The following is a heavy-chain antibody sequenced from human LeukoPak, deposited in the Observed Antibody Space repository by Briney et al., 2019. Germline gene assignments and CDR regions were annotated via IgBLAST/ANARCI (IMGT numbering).Heavy chain of an antibody. CDR3: ATSSGYYNNYDY. J-gene: IGHJ4*02. D-gene: IGHD3-22*01. CDR1: GFTFDDYA. Sequence: GGSLRLSCAASGFTFDDYAMHWVRQAPGKGLEWASGISWNSGSIGYADSVKGRFTISRDNAKNSLYLQMNSLRAEDTALYYCATSSGYYNNYDYWGQGTLVTVSS. CDR2: ISWNSGSI. V-gene: IGHV3-9*01.